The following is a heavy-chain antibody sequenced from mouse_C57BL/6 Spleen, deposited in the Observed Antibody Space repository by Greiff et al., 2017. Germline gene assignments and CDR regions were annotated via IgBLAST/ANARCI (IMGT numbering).Heavy chain of an antibody. V-gene: IGHV1-81*01. CDR2: IYPRSGNT. Sequence: QVQLQQSGAELARPGASVKLSCKASGYTFTSYGISWVKQRTGQGLEWIGEIYPRSGNTYYNEKFKGKATLTADKSSSTAYMELRSLTSEDSAVYFCAREDPNYGNYGEAMDYGGQGTSVTVSS. CDR1: GYTFTSYG. J-gene: IGHJ4*01. D-gene: IGHD2-1*01. CDR3: AREDPNYGNYGEAMDY.